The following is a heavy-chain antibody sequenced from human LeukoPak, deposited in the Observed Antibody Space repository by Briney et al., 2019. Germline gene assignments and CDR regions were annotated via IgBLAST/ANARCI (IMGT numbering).Heavy chain of an antibody. J-gene: IGHJ4*02. V-gene: IGHV3-7*02. CDR3: ARTYGDY. Sequence: PGGSLRLSCAASGFTLSSSWMGWVRQAPGKGLEWVGNINQDGTEKYYADSVKGRFTMSRDNAKSSLYLQMNSLRAEDTAVYYCARTYGDYWGQGTLVTVSS. D-gene: IGHD4-17*01. CDR2: INQDGTEK. CDR1: GFTLSSSW.